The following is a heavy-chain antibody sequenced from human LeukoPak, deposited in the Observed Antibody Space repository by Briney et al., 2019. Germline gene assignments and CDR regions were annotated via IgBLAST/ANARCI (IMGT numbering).Heavy chain of an antibody. CDR3: ARGTFDI. CDR2: IYHSGST. J-gene: IGHJ3*02. V-gene: IGHV4-30-2*01. Sequence: SETLSLTCAVSGGSISSGDYSWSWIRQPPGKGLEWIGYIYHSGSTYSNPSLKSRVTISVDRSKNQFSLKLSSVTAADTAVYYCARGTFDIWGQGTMVTVSS. CDR1: GGSISSGDYS.